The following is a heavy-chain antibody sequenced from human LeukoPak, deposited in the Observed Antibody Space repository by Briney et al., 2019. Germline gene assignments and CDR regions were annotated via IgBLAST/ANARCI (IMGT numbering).Heavy chain of an antibody. CDR1: GGTFSSYA. J-gene: IGHJ4*02. CDR2: IIPIFGTA. CDR3: ARDSIRDGTNSGFDY. Sequence: GSLVKVSCXASGGTFSSYAISWVRQAPGQGLEWMGRIIPIFGTANYAQKFQGRVTITTDESTSTAYMELSSLRSEDTAVYYCARDSIRDGTNSGFDYWGQGTLVTVSS. D-gene: IGHD5-24*01. V-gene: IGHV1-69*05.